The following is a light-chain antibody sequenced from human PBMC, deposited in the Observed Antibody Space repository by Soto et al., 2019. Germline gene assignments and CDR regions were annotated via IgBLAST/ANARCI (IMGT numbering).Light chain of an antibody. Sequence: QSVLTQPPSVSGAPGQRVTISCTGSRSNIGAGYHVHWYQQLPGTAPKLLIYGNSNRPSGVPDRFSGSKSGTPASLAITGLQAEDEADYYCQSYDSSLGGSVFGGGTKLTVL. V-gene: IGLV1-40*01. CDR1: RSNIGAGYH. CDR3: QSYDSSLGGSV. CDR2: GNS. J-gene: IGLJ3*02.